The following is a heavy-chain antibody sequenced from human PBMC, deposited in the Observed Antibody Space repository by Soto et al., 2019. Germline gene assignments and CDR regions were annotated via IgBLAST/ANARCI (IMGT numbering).Heavy chain of an antibody. Sequence: VESLKISCKGSGYSFTSYWICWVRNRPFKGLGWMGIIYPGDSDTRYSPSFQGQVTISADKSISTAYLQWSSLKASDTAMYYCARHTGTTSDYYYCGMDVWGQGTTVTVSS. CDR2: IYPGDSDT. J-gene: IGHJ6*02. CDR3: ARHTGTTSDYYYCGMDV. D-gene: IGHD1-7*01. CDR1: GYSFTSYW. V-gene: IGHV5-51*01.